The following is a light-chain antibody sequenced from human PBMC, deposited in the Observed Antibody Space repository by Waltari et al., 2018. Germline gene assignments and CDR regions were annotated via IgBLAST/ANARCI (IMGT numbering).Light chain of an antibody. CDR3: QQYFDTPFT. J-gene: IGKJ3*01. Sequence: DIQVTQSPSSLSASVGDRVTMTCWASHDIKNSVVWYQQKPGKAPQLLLYAASRLQSGVPSRFSGSGSETDYTLTINSLQPEDFAAYYCQQYFDTPFTFGPGTKVDIK. CDR1: HDIKNS. CDR2: AAS. V-gene: IGKV1-NL1*01.